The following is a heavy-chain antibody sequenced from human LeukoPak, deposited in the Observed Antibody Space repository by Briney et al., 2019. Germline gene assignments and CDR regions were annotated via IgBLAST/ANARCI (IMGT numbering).Heavy chain of an antibody. J-gene: IGHJ4*02. CDR3: ARVGGYYYDY. Sequence: PGESLRLSCAASGFTFSSYSMNWVRQAPGKGLEWVSSISSSSSYIYYADSVKGRFTISRDNAKNSLYLQMKSLRAEDTAVYYCARVGGYYYDYWGQGTLVTVSS. CDR2: ISSSSSYI. D-gene: IGHD3-16*01. CDR1: GFTFSSYS. V-gene: IGHV3-21*01.